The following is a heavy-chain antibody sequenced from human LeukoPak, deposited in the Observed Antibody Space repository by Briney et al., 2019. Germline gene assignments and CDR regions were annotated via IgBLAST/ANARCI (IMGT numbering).Heavy chain of an antibody. D-gene: IGHD1-26*01. CDR1: GGSISSSSYY. J-gene: IGHJ6*02. V-gene: IGHV4-39*01. Sequence: PSETLSLTCTVSGGSISSSSYYWGWIRQPPGKGLEWIGSIYYSGSTYYNPSLKSRVTISVDTSKNQFSLKLSSVTAADTAVYYCARYSGSYYALYYYYGMDVWGQGTTVTVSS. CDR2: IYYSGST. CDR3: ARYSGSYYALYYYYGMDV.